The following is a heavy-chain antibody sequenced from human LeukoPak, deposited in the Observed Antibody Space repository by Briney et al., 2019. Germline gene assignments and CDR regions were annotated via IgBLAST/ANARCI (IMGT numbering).Heavy chain of an antibody. D-gene: IGHD6-13*01. V-gene: IGHV4-39*07. CDR2: IYYSGST. CDR1: GGSISSSSYY. Sequence: SETLSLTCTVSGGSISSSSYYWGWIRQPPGKGREWSGSIYYSGSTYYNPSLKSRVTISVDTSKNQFSLKLSSVTAADTSVYFCAMVPYYYYGMDVWGQGTTVTVSS. CDR3: AMVPYYYYGMDV. J-gene: IGHJ6*02.